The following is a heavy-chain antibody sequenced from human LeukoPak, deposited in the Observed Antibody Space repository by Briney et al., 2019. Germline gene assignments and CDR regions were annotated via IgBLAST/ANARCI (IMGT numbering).Heavy chain of an antibody. J-gene: IGHJ4*02. Sequence: GGSLRLSCVASGVTFNNYGMNWVRQTPRKGLEWVSGISINGAGTYYEDPVKGRFTISRDKSKSNLYLQMNSLSAEDTAVYYCVRAAPRDCSSTRCSLFDTWGQGTLVTVSS. CDR3: VRAAPRDCSSTRCSLFDT. D-gene: IGHD2-2*01. CDR2: ISINGAGT. V-gene: IGHV3-23*01. CDR1: GVTFNNYG.